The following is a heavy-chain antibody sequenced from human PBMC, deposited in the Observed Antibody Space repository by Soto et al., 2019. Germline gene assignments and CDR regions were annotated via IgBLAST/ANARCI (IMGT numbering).Heavy chain of an antibody. CDR1: GFTFSDYY. CDR3: ARERRDGYNWPPYYYGMDV. V-gene: IGHV3-11*05. D-gene: IGHD5-12*01. Sequence: GGSLRLSCAASGFTFSDYYMSWIRQAPGKGLEWVSYISSSSSYTNYADSEKGRFTISRDNAKNSLYLQMNSLRAEDTAVYYCARERRDGYNWPPYYYGMDVWGQGTTVTVSS. CDR2: ISSSSSYT. J-gene: IGHJ6*02.